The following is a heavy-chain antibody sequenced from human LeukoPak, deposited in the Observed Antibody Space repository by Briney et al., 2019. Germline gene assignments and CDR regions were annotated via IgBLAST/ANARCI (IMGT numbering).Heavy chain of an antibody. V-gene: IGHV3-48*04. CDR1: GFTFSSYS. Sequence: GGSLRLSCAASGFTFSSYSMNWVRQAPGKGLEWVSYISSSSSTIYYAGSVKGRFTISRDNAKNSLYLQMNSLRAEDMALYYCAKAMITFGGVIGGAFDIWGQGTMVTVSS. CDR3: AKAMITFGGVIGGAFDI. CDR2: ISSSSSTI. D-gene: IGHD3-16*01. J-gene: IGHJ3*02.